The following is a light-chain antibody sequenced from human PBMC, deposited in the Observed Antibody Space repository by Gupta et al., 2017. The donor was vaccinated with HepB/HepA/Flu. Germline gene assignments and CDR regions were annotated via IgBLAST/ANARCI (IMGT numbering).Light chain of an antibody. V-gene: IGLV3-21*03. CDR1: NIGAKS. CDR3: QWWYSSTDHPV. Sequence: SYVMTQTPSLSVPPGKTATISCGGNNIGAKSVHWYRQRPGQAPVLVISNNNDRPSGIPEGIPGSNSGNTATLTITRVEIGDEADYYCQWWYSSTDHPVFGGGTKLTVL. J-gene: IGLJ2*01. CDR2: NNN.